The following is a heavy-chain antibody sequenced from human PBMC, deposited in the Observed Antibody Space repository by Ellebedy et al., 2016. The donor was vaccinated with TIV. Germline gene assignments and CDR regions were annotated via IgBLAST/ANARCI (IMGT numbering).Heavy chain of an antibody. CDR3: ARDKGAATVHYDY. CDR2: IISSSSYI. Sequence: GESLKISXAASGFTFSSYSMNWVRQAPGKGLEWVSSIISSSSYIYYADSVKGRFTISRDNAKNSLYLQMNSLRAEDTAVYYCARDKGAATVHYDYWGQGTLVTVSS. J-gene: IGHJ4*02. V-gene: IGHV3-21*01. D-gene: IGHD4-17*01. CDR1: GFTFSSYS.